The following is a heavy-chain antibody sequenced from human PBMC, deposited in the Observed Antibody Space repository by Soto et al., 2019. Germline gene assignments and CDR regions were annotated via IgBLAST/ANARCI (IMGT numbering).Heavy chain of an antibody. Sequence: GASVKVSCKSSGYAFTGYYIHWVRQAPGQGLEWMGWINPNSGDTNYAQKFQGRVTMTRDTSFSTAYMELSSLRSDDTPVYYCATRYSYVHFWGQGTLVTVSS. V-gene: IGHV1-2*02. J-gene: IGHJ4*02. CDR1: GYAFTGYY. CDR3: ATRYSYVHF. CDR2: INPNSGDT. D-gene: IGHD5-18*01.